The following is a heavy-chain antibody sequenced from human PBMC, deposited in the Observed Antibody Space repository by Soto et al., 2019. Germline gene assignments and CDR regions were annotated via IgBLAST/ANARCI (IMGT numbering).Heavy chain of an antibody. CDR3: ARKAYGEISYYYYGMDV. D-gene: IGHD4-17*01. Sequence: QVQLVESGGGVVQPGRSLRLSCAASGFTFSSYGMHWVRQAPGKGLEWVAVIWYGGSNKYYADSVKGRFTISRDNSKNTLYLKMNSLRAEDTAVYYCARKAYGEISYYYYGMDVWGQGTTVTVSS. V-gene: IGHV3-33*01. CDR2: IWYGGSNK. CDR1: GFTFSSYG. J-gene: IGHJ6*02.